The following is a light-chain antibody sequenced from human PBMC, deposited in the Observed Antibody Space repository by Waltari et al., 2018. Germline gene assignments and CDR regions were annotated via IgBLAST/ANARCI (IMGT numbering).Light chain of an antibody. CDR1: TNDLGSYNY. CDR3: CSYAGSYTWV. Sequence: SALTQPRSVSGSPGQSVTISCTGTTNDLGSYNYVPWYQQPPGKAPKLIILDVTKRPSGVPDRWSGSKSGNTASLTISGLRAEDEAEYYCCSYAGSYTWVFGGGTKLTVV. V-gene: IGLV2-11*01. J-gene: IGLJ3*02. CDR2: DVT.